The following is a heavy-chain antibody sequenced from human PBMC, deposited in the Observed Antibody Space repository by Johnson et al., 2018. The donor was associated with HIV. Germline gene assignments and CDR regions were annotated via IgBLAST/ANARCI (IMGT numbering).Heavy chain of an antibody. Sequence: VQLVESVGGVVQPGRSLKLSCAASGFFFSGSAMHWVRQASGKGLEWVGRIRSKANNYATTYAASLKGRFTITRDDSKNTAYLQMNSLKTEDTAVYYCSYAFDIWGQGTMVTVSS. CDR2: IRSKANNYAT. CDR3: SYAFDI. V-gene: IGHV3-73*01. CDR1: GFFFSGSA. J-gene: IGHJ3*02.